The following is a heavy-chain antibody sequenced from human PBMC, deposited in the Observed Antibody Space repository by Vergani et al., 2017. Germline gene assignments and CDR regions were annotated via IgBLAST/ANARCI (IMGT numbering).Heavy chain of an antibody. J-gene: IGHJ6*03. D-gene: IGHD4-11*01. CDR3: ARVNTETNGHLYYYYYMDV. CDR2: IDHTGRP. V-gene: IGHV4-34*01. Sequence: QVQLQQWGGGLLKPSETLSLTCVVNGGSFTSYHWTWIRQSPGEGQEWVGDIDHTGRPDYNASLKSRLTMSVDKSRNQFSLTLNSVTATYTAIYFCARVNTETNGHLYYYYYMDVWGQGTAVTVSS. CDR1: GGSFTSYH.